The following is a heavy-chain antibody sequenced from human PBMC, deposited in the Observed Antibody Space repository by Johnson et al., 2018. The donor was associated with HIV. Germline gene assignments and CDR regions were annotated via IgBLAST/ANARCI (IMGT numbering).Heavy chain of an antibody. Sequence: QVQLVESGGGVVQPGGSLRLSCLASGFSISDSAIHWVRQAPGKGLESVAVISKDGDNEYYADSVKGRFTVSRDNSNNTLYVEMNSLRAEDTAVFYCARGAPNWNYEPFSDAFDIWGQGTMVTVSS. CDR1: GFSISDSA. CDR3: ARGAPNWNYEPFSDAFDI. J-gene: IGHJ3*02. V-gene: IGHV3-30-3*01. D-gene: IGHD1-7*01. CDR2: ISKDGDNE.